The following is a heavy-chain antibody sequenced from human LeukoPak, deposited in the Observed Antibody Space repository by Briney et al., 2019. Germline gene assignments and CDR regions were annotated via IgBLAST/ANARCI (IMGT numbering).Heavy chain of an antibody. D-gene: IGHD1-1*01. CDR3: AKWHEGQLAFDS. CDR2: IHYTGKN. J-gene: IGHJ4*02. CDR1: GGSITSYY. Sequence: PSETLSLTCTVSGGSITSYYWNWVRQPPGKGLEWIGYIHYTGKNYYNPSLKSRVTMSVDMSKSQFSLKLSSVTAADTAVYYCAKWHEGQLAFDSWGQGTLVTVSS. V-gene: IGHV4-59*01.